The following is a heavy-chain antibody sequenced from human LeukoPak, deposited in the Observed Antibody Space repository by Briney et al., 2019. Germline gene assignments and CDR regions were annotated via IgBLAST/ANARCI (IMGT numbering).Heavy chain of an antibody. V-gene: IGHV1-2*02. CDR2: SNPNSGDT. CDR1: GYTFTGYY. J-gene: IGHJ4*02. Sequence: ASVKVSCKASGYTFTGYYMHWVRQAPGQGLEWMGWSNPNSGDTNYAQKFQGRVTMTRDTSISTAYMELSRLRSDDTAVYYCARGPPHNIRLLDGYFDYWGQGTLVTVSS. CDR3: ARGPPHNIRLLDGYFDY. D-gene: IGHD1-1*01.